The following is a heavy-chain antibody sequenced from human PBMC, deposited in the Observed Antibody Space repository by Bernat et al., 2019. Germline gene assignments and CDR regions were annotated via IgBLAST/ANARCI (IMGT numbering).Heavy chain of an antibody. V-gene: IGHV1-2*06. J-gene: IGHJ6*03. CDR3: ARVPAANYYYYYYYMDV. CDR2: INPNSGGT. Sequence: QVQLVQSGAEVKKPGASVKVSCKASGYTFTGYYMHWVRQAPGQGLEWMGRINPNSGGTNYAQKFQGRVTMTRDTSISTAYMELSRLRSDDTAVYYCARVPAANYYYYYYYMDVWGKGTTVTVSS. CDR1: GYTFTGYY. D-gene: IGHD2-2*01.